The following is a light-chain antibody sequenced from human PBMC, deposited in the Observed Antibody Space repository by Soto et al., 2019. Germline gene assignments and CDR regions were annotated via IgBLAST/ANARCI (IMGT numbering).Light chain of an antibody. Sequence: QSVLTQPASVSGSPGQSFTISCTGTSSEVGGYNYVSWYQHHPGKAPKLLIYDVSNRPSGISNRFSGSKSDNTASLTISGLQLEDEADYYCSSYTTSNTRQIVFGTGTRVTVL. CDR1: SSEVGGYNY. J-gene: IGLJ1*01. CDR2: DVS. V-gene: IGLV2-14*03. CDR3: SSYTTSNTRQIV.